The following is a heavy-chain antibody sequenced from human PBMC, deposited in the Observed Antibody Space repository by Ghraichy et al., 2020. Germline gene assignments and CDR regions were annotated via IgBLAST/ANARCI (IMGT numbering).Heavy chain of an antibody. CDR1: GGSISSGGYY. J-gene: IGHJ4*02. Sequence: SETLSLTCTVSGGSISSGGYYWSWIRQHPGKGLEWIGYIYYSGSTYYNPSLKSRVTISVDTSKNQFSLKLSSVTAADTAVYYCARGGPARPGTGGREFDYWGQGTLVTVSS. CDR3: ARGGPARPGTGGREFDY. D-gene: IGHD1-1*01. V-gene: IGHV4-31*03. CDR2: IYYSGST.